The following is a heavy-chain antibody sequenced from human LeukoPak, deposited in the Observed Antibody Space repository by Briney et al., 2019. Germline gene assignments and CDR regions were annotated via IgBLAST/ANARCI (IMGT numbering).Heavy chain of an antibody. Sequence: ASVKVSCKASGYTFTGYYMHWVRQAPGQGLEWMGWISPNSGGTNYAQKFQGRVTMTRDTSISTAYMELSRLRSDDTAVYYCAGFFFYRSGYFFPPPPWGQGTLVTVSS. D-gene: IGHD3-22*01. CDR2: ISPNSGGT. CDR1: GYTFTGYY. V-gene: IGHV1-2*02. CDR3: AGFFFYRSGYFFPPPP. J-gene: IGHJ5*02.